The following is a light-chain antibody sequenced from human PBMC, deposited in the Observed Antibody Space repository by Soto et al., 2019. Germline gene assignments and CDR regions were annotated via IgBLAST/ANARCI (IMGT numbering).Light chain of an antibody. CDR3: QQSSAVPYT. J-gene: IGKJ2*01. CDR1: RDISQY. CDR2: AAS. V-gene: IGKV1-39*01. Sequence: DVPMTQSPSSLFASIGDRVTLTCRSSRDISQYLNWYQQRPGKAQTVLIYAASVLQDGVPSRFSGAGSGTAFSLTISSLQREDSATYFCQQSSAVPYTFVRGTKL.